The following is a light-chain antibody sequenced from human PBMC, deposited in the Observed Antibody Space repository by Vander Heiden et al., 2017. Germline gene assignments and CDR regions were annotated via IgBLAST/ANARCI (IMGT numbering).Light chain of an antibody. CDR3: QSYDSSLSGVV. CDR1: STNSGAGYD. CDR2: GNS. V-gene: IGLV1-40*01. J-gene: IGLJ2*01. Sequence: QSVLTQPPSVSGAPGQSVTISCTGSSTNSGAGYDVHWDQQRPGTAPKLLIYGNSNRPSGVPDRFSGSKSGTAASLAITGLQAEDEADYYCQSYDSSLSGVVFGGGTKLTVL.